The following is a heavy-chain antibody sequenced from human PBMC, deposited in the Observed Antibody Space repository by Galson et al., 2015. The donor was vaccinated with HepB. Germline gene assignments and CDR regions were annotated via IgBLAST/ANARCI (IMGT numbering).Heavy chain of an antibody. CDR1: GYTFTSYS. Sequence: SVKVSCKASGYTFTSYSMHWVRQTPGQGLEWMGMINPSGAARIYAQKFQGRVTMTRDASTSTVYMELTSLRSEGTAVYYCATVLRWTFDYWGQGTLVTVSS. D-gene: IGHD4-23*01. J-gene: IGHJ4*02. CDR2: INPSGAAR. V-gene: IGHV1-46*01. CDR3: ATVLRWTFDY.